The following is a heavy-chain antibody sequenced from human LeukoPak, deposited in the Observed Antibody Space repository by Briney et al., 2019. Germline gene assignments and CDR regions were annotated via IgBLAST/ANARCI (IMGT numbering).Heavy chain of an antibody. CDR1: GGSINTDSYY. CDR2: VSYIGST. V-gene: IGHV4-39*01. Sequence: PSETLSLTCTVSGGSINTDSYYCGWIRQPPGKGLEWIGSVSYIGSTFFNPSLKSRVNMSVDTPKNQFSLKLSSVTAADTAVYYCARYPVLMMSTIQGVFDYWGQGSLVTVSS. D-gene: IGHD5/OR15-5a*01. J-gene: IGHJ4*01. CDR3: ARYPVLMMSTIQGVFDY.